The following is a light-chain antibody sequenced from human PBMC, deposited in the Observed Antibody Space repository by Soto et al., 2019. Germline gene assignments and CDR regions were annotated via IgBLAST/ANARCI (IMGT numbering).Light chain of an antibody. CDR1: QSVSNN. Sequence: EIVMTQSPATLSVSPGARATLSCRASQSVSNNLAWYQKKPGQAPRLLIYGASTRATGIPARFSGSGSGTEFSRTISSLQSEDIAFYYCQQYNNWWTFGQGTRVDIK. CDR2: GAS. J-gene: IGKJ1*01. V-gene: IGKV3-15*01. CDR3: QQYNNWWT.